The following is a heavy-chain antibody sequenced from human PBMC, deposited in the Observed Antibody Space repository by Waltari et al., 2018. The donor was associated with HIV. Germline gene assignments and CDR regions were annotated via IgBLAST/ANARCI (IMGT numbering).Heavy chain of an antibody. CDR2: IRSKAYGGTT. V-gene: IGHV3-49*05. Sequence: EVQLVESGGGLVKPGRSLRLSCTVSGFTFGDYAMSWFRQAPGKGLEGVGFIRSKAYGGTTEYAASVKGRFTISRDDSKSIAYLEVNSLKTEDTAMYYCTREPPRYCSSSSCPWYFDVWGRGTLVTVSS. J-gene: IGHJ2*01. CDR1: GFTFGDYA. CDR3: TREPPRYCSSSSCPWYFDV. D-gene: IGHD2-2*01.